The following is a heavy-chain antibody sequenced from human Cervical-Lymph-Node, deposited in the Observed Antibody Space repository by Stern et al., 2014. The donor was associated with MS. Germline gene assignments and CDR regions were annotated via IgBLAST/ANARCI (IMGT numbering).Heavy chain of an antibody. CDR3: AKRFGYSSSWYRGGYYYYGMDV. J-gene: IGHJ6*02. Sequence: QLVESGGGVVQPGRSLRLSCAASGFTFSSYGMHWVRQAPGKGLEWVAVISYDGSNKYYADSVKGRFTISRDNSKNTLYLQMNSLRAEDTAVYYCAKRFGYSSSWYRGGYYYYGMDVWGQGTTVTVSS. V-gene: IGHV3-30*18. CDR2: ISYDGSNK. CDR1: GFTFSSYG. D-gene: IGHD6-13*01.